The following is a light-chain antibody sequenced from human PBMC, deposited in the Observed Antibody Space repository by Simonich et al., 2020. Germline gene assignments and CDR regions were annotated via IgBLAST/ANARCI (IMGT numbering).Light chain of an antibody. CDR3: QQYGSSLMYT. V-gene: IGKV3D-20*01. J-gene: IGKJ2*01. Sequence: EIVLTQSPGTLSLSPGERATLSCRASQSVSSCYLAWYQQKPGLAPRLLIYDASSRATGIPDRFSGSGSGTDFTLTISRLEPEDFAVYYCQQYGSSLMYTFGQGTKLEIK. CDR1: QSVSSCY. CDR2: DAS.